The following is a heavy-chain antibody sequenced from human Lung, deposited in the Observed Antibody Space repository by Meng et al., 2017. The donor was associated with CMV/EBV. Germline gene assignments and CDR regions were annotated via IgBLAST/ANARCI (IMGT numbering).Heavy chain of an antibody. J-gene: IGHJ4*02. CDR3: AKLLGTVTTSDY. Sequence: GESLKISXVASGFLFRYNWMSWVRQAPGKGLQWVASINPDGSTIHYVDSVKGRFTISRDNAKNSLYLQVNSVTAEDTAIYFCAKLLGTVTTSDYWGLGTLVTVSS. V-gene: IGHV3-7*01. CDR1: GFLFRYNW. CDR2: INPDGSTI. D-gene: IGHD4-17*01.